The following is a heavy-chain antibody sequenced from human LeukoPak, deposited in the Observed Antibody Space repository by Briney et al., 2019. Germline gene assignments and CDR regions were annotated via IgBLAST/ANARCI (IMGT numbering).Heavy chain of an antibody. CDR1: GFTFSSYW. D-gene: IGHD6-13*01. J-gene: IGHJ4*02. CDR2: INSDGSST. Sequence: GGSLRLSCSASGFTFSSYWMHWVRQAPGKGLVWVSGINSDGSSTSYADSVKGRFTISRDNAKNTLYLQMNSLRAEDTAVYYCVRDDSSHSDYWGQGALVTVTS. CDR3: VRDDSSHSDY. V-gene: IGHV3-74*01.